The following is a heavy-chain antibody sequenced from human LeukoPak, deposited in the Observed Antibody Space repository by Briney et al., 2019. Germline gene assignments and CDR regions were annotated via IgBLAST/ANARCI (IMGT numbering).Heavy chain of an antibody. Sequence: ASVKVACKASGYTFTSYDIKWVRQATGQVLEWMGWMNPNSGNTGYAQKFQGRVTMTRNTSISTAYMELSSLRSEDTAVYYCARGGRYDSSGYSFDYWGQGTLVTVSS. V-gene: IGHV1-8*01. D-gene: IGHD3-22*01. CDR3: ARGGRYDSSGYSFDY. CDR2: MNPNSGNT. CDR1: GYTFTSYD. J-gene: IGHJ4*02.